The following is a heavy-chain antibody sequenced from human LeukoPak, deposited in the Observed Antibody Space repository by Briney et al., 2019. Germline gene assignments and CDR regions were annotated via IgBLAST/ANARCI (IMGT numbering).Heavy chain of an antibody. D-gene: IGHD3-22*01. CDR2: NYYSGST. Sequence: SETLSLTCTVSGGSISSYYWSWIRQPPGKGLEWIGYNYYSGSTNYNPSLKSRVTISVDTSKNQFSLKLSSVTAADTAVYYCARTTESYDRSGCWVYYFDYWGQGTLVTVSS. J-gene: IGHJ4*02. V-gene: IGHV4-59*01. CDR1: GGSISSYY. CDR3: ARTTESYDRSGCWVYYFDY.